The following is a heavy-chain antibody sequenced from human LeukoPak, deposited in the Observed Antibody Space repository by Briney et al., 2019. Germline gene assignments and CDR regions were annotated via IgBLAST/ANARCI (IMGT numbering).Heavy chain of an antibody. CDR2: ISGSGDTT. J-gene: IGHJ4*02. CDR1: GLTFSNYA. Sequence: GGSLRLSCAASGLTFSNYAMSWARQARGRGLEWVAAISGSGDTTFYTGSVKGRFTICRDNSKTTLYLQLISLSAEDTAIYYCAKDSVVVPGLVIYFDLWGRGTLVSVSS. V-gene: IGHV3-23*01. D-gene: IGHD2-2*01. CDR3: AKDSVVVPGLVIYFDL.